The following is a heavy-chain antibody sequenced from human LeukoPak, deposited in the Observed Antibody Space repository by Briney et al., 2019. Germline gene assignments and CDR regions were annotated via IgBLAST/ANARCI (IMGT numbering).Heavy chain of an antibody. CDR1: GDSISSSYYY. CDR3: ARDSRYCSGGNCHLRFDY. J-gene: IGHJ4*02. V-gene: IGHV4-39*07. CDR2: IDYSGST. Sequence: PSETLSLTCTVSGDSISSSYYYWGWIRQPPGKGLEWIVSIDYSGSTYHNPSLKSRITISVDTSKNQFSLKLSSVTAADTAVYYCARDSRYCSGGNCHLRFDYWGQGILVTVSS. D-gene: IGHD2-15*01.